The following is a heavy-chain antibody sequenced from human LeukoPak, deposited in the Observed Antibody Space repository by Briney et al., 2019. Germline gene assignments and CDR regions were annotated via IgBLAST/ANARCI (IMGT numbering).Heavy chain of an antibody. CDR3: ARSGGNSVAGDY. V-gene: IGHV3-48*02. Sequence: GGSLRLSCTASGVTFSSYSMNWVRQAPGKGLEWVSYISRSISTIYYADSVTGRFTISRDNAKNSLYLQMNSLRDEDTAVYYCARSGGNSVAGDYWGQGTLVTVSS. CDR1: GVTFSSYS. D-gene: IGHD4-23*01. CDR2: ISRSISTI. J-gene: IGHJ4*02.